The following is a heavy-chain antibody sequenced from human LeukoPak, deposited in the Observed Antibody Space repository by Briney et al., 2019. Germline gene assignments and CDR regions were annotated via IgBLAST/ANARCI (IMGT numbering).Heavy chain of an antibody. CDR3: ARAPYSGYASGTRRGAFDI. Sequence: GASVKVSCKASGYTFTSYYMHWVRQAPGQGLEWMGIINPSGGSTSYAQKFQGRVTMTRDTSTSTVYMELSSLRSEDTAVYYCARAPYSGYASGTRRGAFDIWGQGTMVTVSS. CDR1: GYTFTSYY. D-gene: IGHD5-12*01. J-gene: IGHJ3*02. CDR2: INPSGGST. V-gene: IGHV1-46*01.